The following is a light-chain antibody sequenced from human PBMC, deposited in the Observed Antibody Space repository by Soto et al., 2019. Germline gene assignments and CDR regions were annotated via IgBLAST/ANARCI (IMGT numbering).Light chain of an antibody. V-gene: IGKV1-5*01. Sequence: DIQMTQSPSTLSASVGDRVTITCRASQSISRFLAWYQQKPGKAPKLLIYDASSLESGVPSRFSGSGSGTDFTLTISSLQPDDFATYYCQHYQTFLPLTFGGGTKVEIK. J-gene: IGKJ4*01. CDR1: QSISRF. CDR3: QHYQTFLPLT. CDR2: DAS.